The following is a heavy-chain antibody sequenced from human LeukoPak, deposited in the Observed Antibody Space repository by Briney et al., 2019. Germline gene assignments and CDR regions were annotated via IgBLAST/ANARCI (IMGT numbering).Heavy chain of an antibody. V-gene: IGHV3-23*01. Sequence: GGSLRLSCAASGFTFSSYAMSWVRQAPGKGLEWVSAISGSGRSTYYAASVKGRFTISRDNSKNTLYLQMDSLRAEDTAVYYWARGIAAAVGDYWGQGTLVTVSS. D-gene: IGHD6-13*01. CDR3: ARGIAAAVGDY. CDR1: GFTFSSYA. CDR2: ISGSGRST. J-gene: IGHJ4*02.